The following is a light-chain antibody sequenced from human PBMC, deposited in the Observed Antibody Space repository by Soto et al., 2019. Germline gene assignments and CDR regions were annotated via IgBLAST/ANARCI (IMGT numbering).Light chain of an antibody. CDR1: ISDIGAGYD. CDR3: QSYDSSLSGYV. V-gene: IGLV1-40*01. J-gene: IGLJ1*01. CDR2: GNS. Sequence: QSVLTRPPSLSGAAGQMVTISCTGSISDIGAGYDVHWYPQLPGTAPKLLISGNSNRPSGVPDRFSESRSGTSASLAITGLQAEDEADYYCQSYDSSLSGYVFGTGTKVTVL.